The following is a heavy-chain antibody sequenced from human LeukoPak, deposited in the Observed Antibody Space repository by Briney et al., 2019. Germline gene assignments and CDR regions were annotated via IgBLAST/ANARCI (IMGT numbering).Heavy chain of an antibody. D-gene: IGHD2-15*01. CDR2: TYYRSKWYN. J-gene: IGHJ3*02. CDR1: GDSVSRNSTA. Sequence: SQTLSLTCAISGDSVSRNSTAWNWIRQSPSRGLEWLGRTYYRSKWYNDYAVSVKSRITINPDTSKNQFSLQLSSVTPEDTAVYYCARGDCSGGICYSDSAFDIWGQGTMVTVSS. CDR3: ARGDCSGGICYSDSAFDI. V-gene: IGHV6-1*01.